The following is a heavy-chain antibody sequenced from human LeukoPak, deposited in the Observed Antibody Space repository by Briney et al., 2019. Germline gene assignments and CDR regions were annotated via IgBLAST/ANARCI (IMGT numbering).Heavy chain of an antibody. J-gene: IGHJ3*02. CDR3: ARQRYFAWFDAFEI. D-gene: IGHD3-9*01. Sequence: GESLKISCKGSGYRFTTYWIGWVRQMPGKGLEWMGNIYPGDSDTRYSPSFQGQVTISADKSISTVYLQWSSLKASDTAMYYCARQRYFAWFDAFEIWGQGTMVTVSS. CDR1: GYRFTTYW. V-gene: IGHV5-51*01. CDR2: IYPGDSDT.